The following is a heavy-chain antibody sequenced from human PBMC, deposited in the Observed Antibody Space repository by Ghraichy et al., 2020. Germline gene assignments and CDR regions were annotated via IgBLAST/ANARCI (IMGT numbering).Heavy chain of an antibody. D-gene: IGHD2-21*02. J-gene: IGHJ4*02. CDR3: ARDRVYCGGDCWADY. V-gene: IGHV1-18*04. CDR1: GYTFTTYG. Sequence: ASVKVSCKASGYTFTTYGINWVRQAPGQGLEWMGWISAYNGDTNYTQKFQGRVTMTTDTSTRTAYMELRSLRSDDTAVYYCARDRVYCGGDCWADYWGQGTLVTVSS. CDR2: ISAYNGDT.